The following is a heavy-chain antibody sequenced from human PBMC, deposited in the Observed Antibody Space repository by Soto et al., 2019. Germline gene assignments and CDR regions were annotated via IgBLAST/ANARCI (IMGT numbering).Heavy chain of an antibody. CDR3: ARVLRERSGFTGSLDYYYYYYMDV. J-gene: IGHJ6*03. CDR2: IYYSGNT. D-gene: IGHD3-9*01. V-gene: IGHV4-59*08. CDR1: GGSISSYY. Sequence: ATMSLTNTVPGGSISSYYWSWIRQPPRKGLEWIGYIYYSGNTNYNPSLKSRVTISVDTSKNQFSLKLSSVTAADTAVYYCARVLRERSGFTGSLDYYYYYYMDVWGKGTTVTVSS.